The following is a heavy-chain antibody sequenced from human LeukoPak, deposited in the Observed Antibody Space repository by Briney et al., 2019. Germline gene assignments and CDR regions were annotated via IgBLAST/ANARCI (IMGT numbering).Heavy chain of an antibody. V-gene: IGHV3-23*01. CDR1: GFTFSDLG. D-gene: IGHD5-12*01. CDR2: ISGSGGST. Sequence: PGGSLRLSCAASGFTFSDLGMHWVRQAPGKGLEWVSAISGSGGSTYYADSVKGRFTISRDNSKNTLYLQMNSLRAEDTAVYYCAKGDIVATMYYFDYWGQGTLVTVSS. J-gene: IGHJ4*02. CDR3: AKGDIVATMYYFDY.